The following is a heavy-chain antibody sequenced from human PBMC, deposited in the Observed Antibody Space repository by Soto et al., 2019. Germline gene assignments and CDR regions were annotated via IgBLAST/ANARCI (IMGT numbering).Heavy chain of an antibody. CDR2: INQSGNT. J-gene: IGHJ6*02. CDR3: ARPSYALNWDFHYGMQV. V-gene: IGHV4-34*01. D-gene: IGHD2-2*01. CDR1: GGSFSGYY. Sequence: PXETLSLTCAVSGGSFSGYYWTWIRQIPGKGLEWIGEINQSGNTKYNPSLMSRVTMSVDTSRNQFSLKLRSVTAADTAVYYCARPSYALNWDFHYGMQVWGQGPSVTVSS.